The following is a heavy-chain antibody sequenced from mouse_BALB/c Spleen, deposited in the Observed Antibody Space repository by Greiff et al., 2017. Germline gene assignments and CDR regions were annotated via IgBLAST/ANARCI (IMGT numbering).Heavy chain of an antibody. CDR2: IYPGDGDT. D-gene: IGHD2-4*01. CDR3: AREGVGLRLWFAY. CDR1: GYAFSSSW. V-gene: IGHV1-82*01. J-gene: IGHJ3*01. Sequence: QVQLQQSGPELVKPGASVKISCKASGYAFSSSWMNWVKQRPGQGLEWIGRIYPGDGDTNYNGKFKGKATLTADKSSSTAYMQLSSLTSVDSAVYFCAREGVGLRLWFAYWGQGTLVTVSA.